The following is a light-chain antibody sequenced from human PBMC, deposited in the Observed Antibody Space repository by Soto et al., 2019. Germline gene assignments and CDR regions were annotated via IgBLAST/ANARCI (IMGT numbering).Light chain of an antibody. V-gene: IGLV1-44*01. CDR1: SSNIGRNT. J-gene: IGLJ1*01. Sequence: QSVLTQPPSASGTPGQRVTISCSGGSSNIGRNTVNWYQQLPGTAPKLLIFSDDQRPSGVTDRFSGSKSGTSASLAISGLQSEDEADYYCASWDASLNGSYVFGNGTKVTVL. CDR2: SDD. CDR3: ASWDASLNGSYV.